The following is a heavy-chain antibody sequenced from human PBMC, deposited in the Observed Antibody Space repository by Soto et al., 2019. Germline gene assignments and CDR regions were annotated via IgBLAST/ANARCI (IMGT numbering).Heavy chain of an antibody. Sequence: QLQLQESGSGLVKPSQTLYLTCSVYGGSISSGGYSWSWIRQPPGKGLEWIGYIYHSGSTYYNPSLKSRVTISVDRSKNQFSLKLSSVPAADTAVYYCARPESGTFDPWGQGTLVTVSS. CDR3: ARPESGTFDP. D-gene: IGHD1-7*01. V-gene: IGHV4-30-2*01. CDR1: GGSISSGGYS. CDR2: IYHSGST. J-gene: IGHJ5*02.